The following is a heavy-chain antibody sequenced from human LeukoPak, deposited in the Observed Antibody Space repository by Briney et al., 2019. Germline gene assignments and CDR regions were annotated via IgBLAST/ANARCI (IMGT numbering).Heavy chain of an antibody. CDR3: ARGGCSSTSCYSYFDD. Sequence: GASVRVSCKASGYTFTGFYMHWVRQAPGQGLEWMGWINPNSGGTNYAQKFQGRVTMTRDTSLSTAYMELSRLRSDDTAVYCCARGGCSSTSCYSYFDDWGQGTLVTVSS. J-gene: IGHJ4*02. V-gene: IGHV1-2*02. CDR1: GYTFTGFY. CDR2: INPNSGGT. D-gene: IGHD2-2*01.